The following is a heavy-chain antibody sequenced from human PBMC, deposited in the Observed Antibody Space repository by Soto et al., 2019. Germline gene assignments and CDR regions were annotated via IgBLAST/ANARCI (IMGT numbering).Heavy chain of an antibody. D-gene: IGHD5-18*01. CDR3: ASRPGGRGRYSWWGR. CDR2: IRPLFGTA. Sequence: SVNVSCPASGGTFSRYAISWVRQATGPGLAWMVGIRPLFGTATYAQNFQGSVTMTAEKSASTAYMELSSLRSEYTAVDYWASRPGGRGRYSWWGRWGQGPRSTVS. CDR1: GGTFSRYA. J-gene: IGHJ1*01. V-gene: IGHV1-69*06.